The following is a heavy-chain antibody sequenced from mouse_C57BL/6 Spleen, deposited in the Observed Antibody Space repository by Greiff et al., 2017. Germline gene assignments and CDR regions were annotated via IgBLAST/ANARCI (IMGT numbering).Heavy chain of an antibody. Sequence: VQLQQPGAELVKPGASVKLSCKASGYTFTSYWMHWVKQRPGRGLEWLGMLDPNSGGTKYNEKFKSKATLTVDKPSSTAYMQLSSLTSEDSAVYYCARKDYGSSFDYWGQGTTLTVSS. J-gene: IGHJ2*01. D-gene: IGHD1-1*01. CDR3: ARKDYGSSFDY. CDR1: GYTFTSYW. CDR2: LDPNSGGT. V-gene: IGHV1-72*01.